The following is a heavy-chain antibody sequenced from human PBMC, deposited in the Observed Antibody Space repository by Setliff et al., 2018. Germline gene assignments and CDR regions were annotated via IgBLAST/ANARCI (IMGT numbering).Heavy chain of an antibody. CDR3: ARPRKSYSSGWYRNGDAFDI. V-gene: IGHV3-11*01. CDR1: GFTFSGYY. Sequence: GGSLRLSCAASGFTFSGYYINWIRQAPGKGLESVSSISSSGSTIYSADSVKGRFTISRDTAKNSLYLQMNSLRAEDTAVYYCARPRKSYSSGWYRNGDAFDIWGQGTMVTVSS. CDR2: ISSSGSTI. D-gene: IGHD6-19*01. J-gene: IGHJ3*02.